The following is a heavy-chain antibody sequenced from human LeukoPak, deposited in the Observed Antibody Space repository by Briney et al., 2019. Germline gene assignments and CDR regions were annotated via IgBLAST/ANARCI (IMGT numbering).Heavy chain of an antibody. CDR3: ARVRQGTFDY. D-gene: IGHD1-1*01. V-gene: IGHV4-31*03. J-gene: IGHJ4*02. Sequence: SQTLSLTCTVSGGSISSDDYYWTWIRQHPGEGLEWIGYIYYSGSTYYNPSLKSRVTISVDTSKNQFSLRLSSVTIADTAVYYCARVRQGTFDYWGQGTLVTVSS. CDR2: IYYSGST. CDR1: GGSISSDDYY.